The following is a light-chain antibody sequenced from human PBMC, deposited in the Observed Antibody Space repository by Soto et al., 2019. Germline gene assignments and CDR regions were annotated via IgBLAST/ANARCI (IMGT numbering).Light chain of an antibody. Sequence: QSALTQPASVSGSPGQSITISCTGTSSDVGAYDYVSWYQQHPGKAPKLMIYDVTNRPSGVSNRFSGSKSGNTASLTISGLQAEDEADYYCMSYTASSTWVFGGGTKLTVL. CDR1: SSDVGAYDY. J-gene: IGLJ3*02. V-gene: IGLV2-14*01. CDR2: DVT. CDR3: MSYTASSTWV.